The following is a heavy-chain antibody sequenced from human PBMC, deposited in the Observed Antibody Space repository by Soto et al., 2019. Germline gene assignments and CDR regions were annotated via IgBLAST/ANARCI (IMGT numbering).Heavy chain of an antibody. CDR3: ARTGEESAYLPNWFDP. CDR1: GYSFTSYW. J-gene: IGHJ5*02. Sequence: PGESLKISCKGSGYSFTSYWIGWVRQMPGKGLEWMGIIYPGDSDTRYSPSFQGQVTISADKSISTAYLQWSSLKASDTAMYYCARTGEESAYLPNWFDPWGPGTLVTVSS. CDR2: IYPGDSDT. D-gene: IGHD3-16*01. V-gene: IGHV5-51*01.